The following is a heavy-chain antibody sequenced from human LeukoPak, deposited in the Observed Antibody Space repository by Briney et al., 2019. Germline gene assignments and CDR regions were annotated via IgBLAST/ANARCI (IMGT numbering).Heavy chain of an antibody. V-gene: IGHV3-33*01. J-gene: IGHJ4*02. CDR2: IWYDGSNK. D-gene: IGHD6-13*01. Sequence: GGSLRLSCAASGFTFSSYGMHWVRQAPGKGLEWVAVIWYDGSNKYYADSVKGRFTISRDNSKNTLYLQRNSLRAEDTAVYYCARGGSSSWYLPFDYWGQGTLVTVSS. CDR3: ARGGSSSWYLPFDY. CDR1: GFTFSSYG.